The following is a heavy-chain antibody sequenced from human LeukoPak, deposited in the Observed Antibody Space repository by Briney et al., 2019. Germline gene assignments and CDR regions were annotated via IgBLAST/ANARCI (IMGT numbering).Heavy chain of an antibody. CDR2: ISYDGSNH. V-gene: IGHV3-30-3*01. Sequence: PGGSLRLSCAASGFSFSNYAMHWVRQAPGKGLEWVAVISYDGSNHYYADSVKGRFTISRDNSKNTLYLQMNSLRAEDTAVYSCASNARSLNKYDYLDYWGQGTLVTVSS. D-gene: IGHD3-16*01. CDR1: GFSFSNYA. CDR3: ASNARSLNKYDYLDY. J-gene: IGHJ4*02.